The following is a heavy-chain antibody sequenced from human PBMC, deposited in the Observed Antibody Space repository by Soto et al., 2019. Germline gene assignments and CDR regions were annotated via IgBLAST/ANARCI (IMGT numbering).Heavy chain of an antibody. CDR1: GYTFTSYA. CDR3: ARLSVPAAFNPKGNNWFDP. V-gene: IGHV1-3*01. D-gene: IGHD2-2*01. Sequence: ASVKVSCKASGYTFTSYAMHWVRQAPGQRLELMGWINAGNGNTKYSQKFQGRVTITRDTSASTAYMELSSLRSEDTAVYYCARLSVPAAFNPKGNNWFDPWGQGTLVTVSS. J-gene: IGHJ5*02. CDR2: INAGNGNT.